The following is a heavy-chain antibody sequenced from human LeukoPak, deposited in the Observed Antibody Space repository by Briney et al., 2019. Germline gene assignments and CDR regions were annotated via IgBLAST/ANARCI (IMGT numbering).Heavy chain of an antibody. CDR1: GFTFSYYA. V-gene: IGHV3-30*04. J-gene: IGHJ4*02. Sequence: GGSLRLSCVASGFTFSYYAIHWVRQAPGKGLEWVALISSDGSNKYYADSVKGRFTISRDNSENTLYLQMHSLRAEDTAVYYCEGSAGYWGQGTLVTVSS. CDR3: EGSAGY. CDR2: ISSDGSNK.